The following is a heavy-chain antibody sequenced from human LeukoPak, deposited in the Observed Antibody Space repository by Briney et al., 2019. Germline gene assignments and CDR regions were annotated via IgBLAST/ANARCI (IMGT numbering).Heavy chain of an antibody. J-gene: IGHJ4*02. CDR3: ATLGATIITAYYFDY. CDR2: ISGSGGST. D-gene: IGHD1-26*01. V-gene: IGHV3-23*01. Sequence: GGSLRLSCAASGFTFSSYAMSWVRQAPGKGLEWVSAISGSGGSTYYADSVKGRFTISRDNSKNTLYLQMNSLRAEDTAVYYCATLGATIITAYYFDYWGQGTLVTVSS. CDR1: GFTFSSYA.